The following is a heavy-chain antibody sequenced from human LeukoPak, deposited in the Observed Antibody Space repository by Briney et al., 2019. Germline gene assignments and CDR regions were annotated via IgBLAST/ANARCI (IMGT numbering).Heavy chain of an antibody. J-gene: IGHJ4*02. CDR1: GGTFSSYA. V-gene: IGHV1-69*05. CDR2: IIPIFGTA. CDR3: ARELQYSGSYLFDY. Sequence: SVTVSCKASGGTFSSYAISWVRQAPGQGLEWMGEIIPIFGTANYAQKFQGRVTISTDESTSTAYMELSSLRSEDTAVYYSARELQYSGSYLFDYWGQGTLVTVSS. D-gene: IGHD1-26*01.